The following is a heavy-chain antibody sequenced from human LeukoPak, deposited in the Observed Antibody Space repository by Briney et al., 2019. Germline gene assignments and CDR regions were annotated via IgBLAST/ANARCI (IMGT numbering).Heavy chain of an antibody. CDR1: GFTFSSYG. CDR2: ISYDGSNK. J-gene: IGHJ5*02. V-gene: IGHV3-30*03. Sequence: GGSLRLSCAASGFTFSSYGMHWVRQAPGKGLEWVAVISYDGSNKYYADSVKGRFTISRDNSKNTLYLQMNSLRAEDTAVYYCATIGIVGATRNWFDPWGQGTLVTVSS. D-gene: IGHD1-26*01. CDR3: ATIGIVGATRNWFDP.